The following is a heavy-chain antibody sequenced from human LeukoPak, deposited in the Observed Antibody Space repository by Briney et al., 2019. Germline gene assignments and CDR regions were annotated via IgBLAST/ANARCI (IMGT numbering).Heavy chain of an antibody. Sequence: PSETLSLTCAVYGGSFSGYYWSWIRQPPGKGLEWIGEINHSGSTNYNPSLKSRVTISVDTSKNQFSLKLSSVTAADTAVYYCARGSGTAAAGTHDYWGQGTLVTVSS. V-gene: IGHV4-34*01. D-gene: IGHD6-13*01. CDR2: INHSGST. CDR3: ARGSGTAAAGTHDY. J-gene: IGHJ4*02. CDR1: GGSFSGYY.